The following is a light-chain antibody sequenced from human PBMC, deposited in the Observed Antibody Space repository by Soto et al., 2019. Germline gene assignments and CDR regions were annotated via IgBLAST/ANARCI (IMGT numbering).Light chain of an antibody. Sequence: QSALTQPASVSGSPGQSITISCTGTSSDVGGYRYVSWYQQSPGEAPILIIYEVSNRPPGVSNRFSGSKSGNTASLIISGLQAEDEADYYCSSYTSSSTWVFGGGTKLTVL. J-gene: IGLJ3*02. CDR2: EVS. V-gene: IGLV2-14*01. CDR1: SSDVGGYRY. CDR3: SSYTSSSTWV.